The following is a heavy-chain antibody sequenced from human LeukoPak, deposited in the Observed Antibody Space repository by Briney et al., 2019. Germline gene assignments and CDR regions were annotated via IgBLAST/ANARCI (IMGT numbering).Heavy chain of an antibody. V-gene: IGHV3-33*05. J-gene: IGHJ6*04. Sequence: GGSLRLSCAASGFTFTTFGIHWVRQAPGKGLEWVAAISPDGNIEYYTDSLKGRFIISRDNAKNSLYLQMNSLRAEDTAVYYCARGYYYYGMDVWGKGTTVTVSS. CDR3: ARGYYYYGMDV. CDR2: ISPDGNIE. CDR1: GFTFTTFG.